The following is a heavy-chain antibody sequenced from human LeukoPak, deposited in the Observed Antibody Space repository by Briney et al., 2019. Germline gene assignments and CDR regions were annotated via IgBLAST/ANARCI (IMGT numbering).Heavy chain of an antibody. J-gene: IGHJ4*02. Sequence: ASVKVSCKASGYTFSIYNMHWVRQAPGQGLEWMGIINPSGGSASDAQKFQGRLTMTRDTSTSTLYMELSSLRSEDTAVYYCAGEGVAATGLDHWGQRTLVTVSS. CDR1: GYTFSIYN. V-gene: IGHV1-46*01. D-gene: IGHD6-13*01. CDR2: INPSGGSA. CDR3: AGEGVAATGLDH.